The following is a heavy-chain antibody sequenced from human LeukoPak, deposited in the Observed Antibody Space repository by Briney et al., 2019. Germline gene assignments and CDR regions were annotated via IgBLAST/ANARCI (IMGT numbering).Heavy chain of an antibody. CDR3: ARQSDLEYSSSWYGMDV. J-gene: IGHJ6*02. CDR2: INHSGST. CDR1: GGSFSGYY. V-gene: IGHV4-34*01. Sequence: PSETQSLTCAVYGGSFSGYYWSWIRQPPGKGLEWIGEINHSGSTNYNPSLKSRVTISVDTSKNQFSLKLSSVTAADTAVYYCARQSDLEYSSSWYGMDVWGQGTTVTVSS. D-gene: IGHD6-13*01.